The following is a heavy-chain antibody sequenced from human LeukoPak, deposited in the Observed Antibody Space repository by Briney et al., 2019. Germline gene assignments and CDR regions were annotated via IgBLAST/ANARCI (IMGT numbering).Heavy chain of an antibody. CDR1: GFTLSDYY. V-gene: IGHV3-11*01. Sequence: GGSLRLSCAASGFTLSDYYMSWIRQAPGKGLEWVSYISSSGSSMFYAGSVKGRFTISRDNAKNSLYLQMNSLRAEDTAMYYCARAGYCSGGSCLNWFDPWGQGTLVTVSS. CDR3: ARAGYCSGGSCLNWFDP. CDR2: ISSSGSSM. D-gene: IGHD2-15*01. J-gene: IGHJ5*02.